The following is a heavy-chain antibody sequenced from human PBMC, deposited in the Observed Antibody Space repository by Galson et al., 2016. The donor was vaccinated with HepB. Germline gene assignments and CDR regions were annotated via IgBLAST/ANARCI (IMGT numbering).Heavy chain of an antibody. V-gene: IGHV3-23*01. CDR3: AKEYSSFFDS. Sequence: SLRLSCAASGFTFTTYALSWVRQAPGKGLEWVSAISSGGDATYYTDSVQGRFSISRDNSKNMLYLQMNSLRAEGTAVYFCAKEYSSFFDSWGQGTLVTVSS. CDR2: ISSGGDAT. CDR1: GFTFTTYA. J-gene: IGHJ4*02. D-gene: IGHD6-19*01.